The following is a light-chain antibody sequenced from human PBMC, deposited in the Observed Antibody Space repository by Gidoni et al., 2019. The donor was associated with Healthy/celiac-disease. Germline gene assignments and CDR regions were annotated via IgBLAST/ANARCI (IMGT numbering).Light chain of an antibody. V-gene: IGKV1-33*01. CDR1: QDISNY. J-gene: IGKJ4*01. CDR2: DAS. Sequence: DIQITQSPSSLSASVGDRVTITCQASQDISNYLNWYQQKPAKATKLLIYDASNLETGVPSRFSGSGAGTDITFTISSLQHEDIATYYCQQYDNLLTFGGGTKVEIK. CDR3: QQYDNLLT.